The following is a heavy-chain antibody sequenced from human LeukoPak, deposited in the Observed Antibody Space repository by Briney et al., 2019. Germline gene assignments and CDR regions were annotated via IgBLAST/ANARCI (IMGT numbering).Heavy chain of an antibody. CDR2: ISYDGSNK. CDR1: GFTFSSYA. J-gene: IGHJ3*02. Sequence: GGSLRLSCAASGFTFSSYAMHWVRQAPGKGLEWVAVISYDGSNKYYADSVKGRFTISRDNSKNTLYLQMNSLRAEDTAVYYCARVSRRLALSAFDIWGQGTMVTVSS. D-gene: IGHD5-12*01. CDR3: ARVSRRLALSAFDI. V-gene: IGHV3-30*04.